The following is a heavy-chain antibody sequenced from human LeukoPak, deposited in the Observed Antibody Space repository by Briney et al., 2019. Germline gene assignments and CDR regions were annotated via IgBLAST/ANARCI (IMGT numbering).Heavy chain of an antibody. Sequence: GGSPRLICAASACCISSYSMNGFVQAPGRGVEWVISISSTSSYIYYADSVKGRFTISRDNTNNSLYLQMNSLRAEDTAVYYCARASSGWAVDLYYFDYWGQGTLVTVSS. CDR3: ARASSGWAVDLYYFDY. D-gene: IGHD6-19*01. CDR2: ISSTSSYI. CDR1: ACCISSYS. V-gene: IGHV3-21*01. J-gene: IGHJ4*02.